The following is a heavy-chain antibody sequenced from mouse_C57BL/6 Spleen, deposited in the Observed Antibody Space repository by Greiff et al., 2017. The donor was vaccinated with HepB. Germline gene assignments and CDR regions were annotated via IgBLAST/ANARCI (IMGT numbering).Heavy chain of an antibody. CDR2: IDPSDSYT. Sequence: VQLQQPGAELVMPGASVKLSCKASGYTFTSYWMHWVKQRPGQGLEWIGEIDPSDSYTNYTQKFKGKSTLTVDKSSSTAYMQLSSLTSEDSAVYYCARPYYGSSYGYFDVWGTGTTVTVSS. D-gene: IGHD1-1*01. CDR3: ARPYYGSSYGYFDV. CDR1: GYTFTSYW. J-gene: IGHJ1*03. V-gene: IGHV1-69*01.